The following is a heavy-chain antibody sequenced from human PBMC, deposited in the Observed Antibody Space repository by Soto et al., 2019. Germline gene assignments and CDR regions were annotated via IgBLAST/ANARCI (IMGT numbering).Heavy chain of an antibody. D-gene: IGHD4-17*01. Sequence: EVQLVESGGGLVKPGGSLRLSCADSGFPLTDGWMAWVRQAQGKGLEWVSAISGSGGSTYYADSVKGRFTISRDNSKNTLYLQMNSLRAEDTAVYYCAKEKSLTVTLAYYFDYWGQGTLVTVSS. V-gene: IGHV3-23*04. CDR3: AKEKSLTVTLAYYFDY. CDR1: GFPLTDGW. CDR2: ISGSGGST. J-gene: IGHJ4*02.